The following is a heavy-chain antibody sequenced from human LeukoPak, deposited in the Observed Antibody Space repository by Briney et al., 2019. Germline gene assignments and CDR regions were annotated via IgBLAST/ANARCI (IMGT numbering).Heavy chain of an antibody. V-gene: IGHV3-33*01. Sequence: GGSLRLSCAASGFTFSSCGIHWVRRAPGKGLEWVAIIWFDGSNKFYADSVKGRFTISRDNSKNTLYLQMNSLRAEGTAVYCCASGYSGSYYDAFDIWGQGTMVTVSS. D-gene: IGHD1-26*01. J-gene: IGHJ3*02. CDR1: GFTFSSCG. CDR3: ASGYSGSYYDAFDI. CDR2: IWFDGSNK.